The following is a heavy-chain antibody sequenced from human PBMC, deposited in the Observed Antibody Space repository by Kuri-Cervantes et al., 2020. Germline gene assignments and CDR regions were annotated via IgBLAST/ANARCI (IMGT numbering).Heavy chain of an antibody. V-gene: IGHV4-61*01. CDR1: GDSVNSGTYY. Sequence: SETLSLTCNVSGDSVNSGTYYWTWIRQTPGKRLEWIGYVYFSGSTNYNPSLKSRLTISLDTSKNQFSLRLTSVTAADTAVYYCATGWELRAWGQGTLVTVSS. D-gene: IGHD1-7*01. CDR2: VYFSGST. CDR3: ATGWELRA. J-gene: IGHJ5*02.